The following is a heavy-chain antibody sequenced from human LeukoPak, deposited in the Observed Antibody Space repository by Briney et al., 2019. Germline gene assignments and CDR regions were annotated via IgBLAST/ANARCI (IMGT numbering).Heavy chain of an antibody. V-gene: IGHV3-7*01. D-gene: IGHD6-6*01. CDR1: GFTLSSYW. CDR2: IKQDGSEK. CDR3: ARDRQLDY. J-gene: IGHJ4*02. Sequence: GGSLRLSCATSGFTLSSYWMSWVRQAPGKGLEWVANIKQDGSEKYYVDSVKGRFTISRDNAKNSLYLRMNSLRAEDTAVYYCARDRQLDYWGQGTLVTVSS.